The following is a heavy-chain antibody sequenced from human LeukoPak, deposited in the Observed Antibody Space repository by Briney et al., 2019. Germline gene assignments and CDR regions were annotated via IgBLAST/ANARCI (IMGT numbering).Heavy chain of an antibody. CDR2: IYHSGST. J-gene: IGHJ4*02. D-gene: IGHD6-19*01. CDR1: GGSISSSNW. Sequence: KSSETLSLTCTVPGGSISSSNWWSWVRQPPGKGLEWIGEIYHSGSTNYNPSLKSRVTISVDKSKNQFSLKLSSVTAADTAVYYCARGDSSVPLCFDYWGQGTLVTVSS. V-gene: IGHV4-4*02. CDR3: ARGDSSVPLCFDY.